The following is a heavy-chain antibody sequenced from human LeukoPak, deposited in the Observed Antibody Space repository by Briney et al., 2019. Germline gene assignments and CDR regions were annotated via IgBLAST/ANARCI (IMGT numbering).Heavy chain of an antibody. D-gene: IGHD3-10*01. V-gene: IGHV3-21*01. CDR1: GFTFSSYS. J-gene: IGHJ3*02. CDR3: ARVRFGDRPYAFDI. Sequence: PGGSLRLSCAASGFTFSSYSMNWVRQAPGKGLEWVSSISSSSSYIYYADSVKGRFTISRDNAKNSLYLQMNSLRAEDTAVYYCARVRFGDRPYAFDIWGQGTMVTVSS. CDR2: ISSSSSYI.